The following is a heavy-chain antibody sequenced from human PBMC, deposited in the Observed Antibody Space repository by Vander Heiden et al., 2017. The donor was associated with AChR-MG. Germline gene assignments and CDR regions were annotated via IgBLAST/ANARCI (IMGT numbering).Heavy chain of an antibody. CDR1: GYSFNSYW. J-gene: IGHJ4*02. CDR2: FYPDDSDS. CDR3: ARSRCDGGSCYLTDY. V-gene: IGHV5-51*01. D-gene: IGHD2-15*01. Sequence: EVQLVQSGAEVKKPGESLKISCKGSGYSFNSYWIAWVRQLPGKGLEWMGMFYPDDSDSRYSPSFQGQVTISVDKSISTAYLQWNSLKASDTAIYYCARSRCDGGSCYLTDYWGQGTLVSISS.